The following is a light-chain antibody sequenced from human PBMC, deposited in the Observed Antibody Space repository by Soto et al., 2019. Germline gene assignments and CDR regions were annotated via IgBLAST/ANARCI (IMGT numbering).Light chain of an antibody. J-gene: IGLJ3*02. CDR3: QSYDSSLSGWG. Sequence: QSVLTQPPSVSGAPGQSVTISCTGSSSNIGAGYDVHWSQQIPGTAPKLLIFGNNNRPSGVPDRFSGSKSGTSASLAITGLQAEDEADYYCQSYDSSLSGWGFGGGTKRPVL. V-gene: IGLV1-40*01. CDR1: SSNIGAGYD. CDR2: GNN.